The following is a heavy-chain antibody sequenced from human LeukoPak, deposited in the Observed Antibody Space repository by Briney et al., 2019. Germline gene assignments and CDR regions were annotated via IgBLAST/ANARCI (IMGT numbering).Heavy chain of an antibody. CDR1: GYTFTSYY. D-gene: IGHD5-18*01. CDR3: ARALRGYSYGGGYYYYYMDV. V-gene: IGHV1-46*01. Sequence: ASVKVSCKASGYTFTSYYMHWVRQAPGQGLEWMGIINPSGGSTSYAQKFQGRVTMTRDTSTSTVYMELSSLRSEDTAVYYCARALRGYSYGGGYYYYYMDVWGKGTTVTISS. CDR2: INPSGGST. J-gene: IGHJ6*03.